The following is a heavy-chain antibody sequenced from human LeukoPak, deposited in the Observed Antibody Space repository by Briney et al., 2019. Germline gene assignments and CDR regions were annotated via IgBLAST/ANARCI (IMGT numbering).Heavy chain of an antibody. CDR1: GFTVSSNY. V-gene: IGHV3-66*01. Sequence: GGSLRLSCAASGFTVSSNYMTWVRQAPGEGLERVSVIFGGGSTYYADSVKGRFTISRDNSKNTLFLQMNSLRVEDTAVYYCARGPGGYDNWGQGTLVTVSS. J-gene: IGHJ4*02. CDR2: IFGGGST. D-gene: IGHD3-16*01. CDR3: ARGPGGYDN.